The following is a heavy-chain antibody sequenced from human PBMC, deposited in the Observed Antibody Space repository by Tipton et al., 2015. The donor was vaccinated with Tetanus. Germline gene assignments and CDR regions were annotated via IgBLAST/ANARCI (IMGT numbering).Heavy chain of an antibody. V-gene: IGHV4-39*01. J-gene: IGHJ4*02. CDR1: GDSVRSGDHD. D-gene: IGHD3-10*01. CDR2: IYYSGST. CDR3: ARHPPPYYYGSGSYLDY. Sequence: TLSLTCTVSGDSVRSGDHDWNWIRQPPGKGLEWIGSIYYSGSTFYHPSLQSRVTISVDTSKNQFSLRLSSVTAADTAVYFCARHPPPYYYGSGSYLDYWGQGTPVTVSS.